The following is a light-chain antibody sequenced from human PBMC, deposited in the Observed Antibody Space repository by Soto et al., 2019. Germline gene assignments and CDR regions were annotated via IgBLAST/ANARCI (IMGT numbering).Light chain of an antibody. J-gene: IGLJ2*01. CDR2: GVS. V-gene: IGLV2-14*01. CDR3: SSYTSSSTLR. CDR1: SNDVGGSDY. Sequence: QSALTQPASVSASPGQSITISCTGASNDVGGSDYVSWYQQHPGKAPKLIIYGVSNRPSVTSDRFSGSKSGNTASLTISGLQAEDEADYYCSSYTSSSTLRFGGGTKVTVL.